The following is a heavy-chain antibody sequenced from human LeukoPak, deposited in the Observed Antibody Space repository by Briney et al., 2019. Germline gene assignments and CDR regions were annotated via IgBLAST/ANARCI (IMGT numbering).Heavy chain of an antibody. CDR3: TGDYSSGAQGD. J-gene: IGHJ4*02. CDR1: GFSISSYY. D-gene: IGHD3-10*01. Sequence: SETLSLTCTVSGFSISSYYWSWSRQPPGKGLEWIGYIYHSGSTNYNPSVKSRVTISVDTSKNQFSLKLSSVSAADTAIDYCTGDYSSGAQGDWGQGTLVTVSS. V-gene: IGHV4-59*12. CDR2: IYHSGST.